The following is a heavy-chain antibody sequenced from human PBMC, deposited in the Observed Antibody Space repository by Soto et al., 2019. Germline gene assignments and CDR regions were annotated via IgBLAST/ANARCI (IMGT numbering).Heavy chain of an antibody. V-gene: IGHV4-38-2*02. Sequence: SETLSLTCTVSGYSISRGSYWAWIRQPPGKGPEWIASIYHGGTTFYNPSLKSRITISVDTSNNQFSLKLTSVTAADTAVYYCARVHVMVVAGSTFDYWGHGTLVTVSS. CDR3: ARVHVMVVAGSTFDY. CDR1: GYSISRGSY. CDR2: IYHGGTT. D-gene: IGHD6-19*01. J-gene: IGHJ4*01.